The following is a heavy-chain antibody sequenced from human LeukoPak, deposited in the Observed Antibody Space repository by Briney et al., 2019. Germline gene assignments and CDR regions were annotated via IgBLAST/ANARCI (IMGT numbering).Heavy chain of an antibody. CDR3: ARGWGAVAGFDY. J-gene: IGHJ4*02. V-gene: IGHV4-34*01. CDR2: INHSGST. CDR1: GGSFSGYY. Sequence: PSETLSLTCAVYGGSFSGYYWSWIRQPPGKGLEWIGEINHSGSTNYNPSLKSRVTISVDTSKNQFSLKLSSVTAADTAVYYCARGWGAVAGFDYWGQGTLVTVSS. D-gene: IGHD6-19*01.